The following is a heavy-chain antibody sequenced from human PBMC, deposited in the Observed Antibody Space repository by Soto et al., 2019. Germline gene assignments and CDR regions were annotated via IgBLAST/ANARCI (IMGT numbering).Heavy chain of an antibody. CDR3: ASPLLSAHYYYYGMDV. CDR1: GFTFSSYA. V-gene: IGHV3-23*01. D-gene: IGHD6-13*01. Sequence: EVQLLESGGGLVQPGGSLRLSCAASGFTFSSYAMSWVRQAPGKGLEWVSAISGSGGSTYYADSVKGRFTISRDNSKNTLYLQMNSLRAEDTAVYYCASPLLSAHYYYYGMDVWGQGTTVTVSS. CDR2: ISGSGGST. J-gene: IGHJ6*02.